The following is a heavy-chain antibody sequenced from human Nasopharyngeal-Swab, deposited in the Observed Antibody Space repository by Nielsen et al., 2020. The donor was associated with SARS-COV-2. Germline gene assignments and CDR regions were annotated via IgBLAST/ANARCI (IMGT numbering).Heavy chain of an antibody. Sequence: SLKISCAASGFTFDHYAMHWVRQAPGKGLEWVSGISWNSGSIGYADSVKGRFTISRDNAKNSLYLQMNSLRAEDTALYYCATTEAGYYYGMDVWGKGTTVTVSS. CDR2: ISWNSGSI. V-gene: IGHV3-9*01. CDR3: ATTEAGYYYGMDV. CDR1: GFTFDHYA. J-gene: IGHJ6*04.